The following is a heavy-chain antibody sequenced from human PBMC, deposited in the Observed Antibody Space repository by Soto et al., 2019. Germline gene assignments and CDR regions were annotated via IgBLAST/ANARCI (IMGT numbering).Heavy chain of an antibody. D-gene: IGHD2-21*02. CDR3: VRRVVTTLDDAFDI. CDR1: GYNFNNYG. J-gene: IGHJ3*02. V-gene: IGHV1-18*01. Sequence: QVQLVQSGHEVKKPGASVTLSCKASGYNFNNYGISWVRQAPGQGLEWMGWISGNNGNTKYGQKFQGRVSLTTNSSTSTAYMEMRSLRSDDTADYYCVRRVVTTLDDAFDIWGPGTRVTVSS. CDR2: ISGNNGNT.